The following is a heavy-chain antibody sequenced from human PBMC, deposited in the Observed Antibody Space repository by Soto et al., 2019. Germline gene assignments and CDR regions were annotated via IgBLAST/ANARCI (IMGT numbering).Heavy chain of an antibody. Sequence: VASVKVSCKASGYTFTDYYLHWVRQAPGQGLEWMGWINPNSGATKYSDDFQDRVTMTRDRSINTVYMELKRLTSNDTAVYYCARINDLLTGYPFDYWGQGALVTVSS. CDR1: GYTFTDYY. V-gene: IGHV1-2*02. J-gene: IGHJ4*02. D-gene: IGHD3-9*01. CDR3: ARINDLLTGYPFDY. CDR2: INPNSGAT.